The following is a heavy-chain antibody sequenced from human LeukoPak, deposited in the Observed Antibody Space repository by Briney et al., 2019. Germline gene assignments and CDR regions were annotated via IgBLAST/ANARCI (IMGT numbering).Heavy chain of an antibody. D-gene: IGHD3-10*01. Sequence: SGTLSLTCAVSGGSINNNNWWSWVRQPPGKGLEWIGEVYHSGSTNYNPSLKSRVTISVDKSKNQFSLKLSSVTAADTAVYYCARDLVSGSFDPWGQGTLVTVSS. CDR1: GGSINNNNW. CDR3: ARDLVSGSFDP. CDR2: VYHSGST. V-gene: IGHV4-4*02. J-gene: IGHJ5*02.